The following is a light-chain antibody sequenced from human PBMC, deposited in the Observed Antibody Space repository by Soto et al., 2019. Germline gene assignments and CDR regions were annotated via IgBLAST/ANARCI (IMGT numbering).Light chain of an antibody. CDR2: AAS. CDR3: QKYDSAPRT. V-gene: IGKV1-27*01. J-gene: IGKJ1*01. CDR1: RGIYNY. Sequence: DVQVTQSPASLSASVGDRVNIPCRTSRGIYNYLAWYQQKSGQIPKLLINAASSLQSGVPSRFSGSGSGTDFTLSISSLQPEDVATYYCQKYDSAPRTFGQGTKVDIK.